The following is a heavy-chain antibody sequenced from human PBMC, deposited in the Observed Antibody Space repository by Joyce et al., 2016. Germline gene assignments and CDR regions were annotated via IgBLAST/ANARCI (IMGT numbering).Heavy chain of an antibody. D-gene: IGHD6-25*01. Sequence: QVQLVESGGGVVQPGRSLRLSCAASGLTLSNYGVHWVRQASGKGLEWVAGISYDGIYKYDADSVKGRFTISRDNSKNTVFLEMNSLRAEDTAVYYCAKILTATYSSGWFLDYWGQGTLVTVSS. CDR1: GLTLSNYG. V-gene: IGHV3-30*18. J-gene: IGHJ4*02. CDR3: AKILTATYSSGWFLDY. CDR2: ISYDGIYK.